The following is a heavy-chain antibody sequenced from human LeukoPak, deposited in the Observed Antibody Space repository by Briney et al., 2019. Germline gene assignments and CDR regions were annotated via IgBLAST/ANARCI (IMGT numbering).Heavy chain of an antibody. D-gene: IGHD3-22*01. V-gene: IGHV4-59*08. CDR1: GGSISSYY. J-gene: IGHJ3*02. CDR2: IYYSGST. CDR3: ARTSSGYDAFDI. Sequence: SETLSLTCTVSGGSISSYYWSWIRQPPGKGLEWVGYIYYSGSTNYNPSLKSRVTISVDTSKNQFSLKLSSVTAADTAVYYCARTSSGYDAFDIWGQGTMVTVSS.